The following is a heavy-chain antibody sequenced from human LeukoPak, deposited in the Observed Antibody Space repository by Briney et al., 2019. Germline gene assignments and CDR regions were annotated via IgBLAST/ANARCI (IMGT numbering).Heavy chain of an antibody. V-gene: IGHV4-34*01. CDR3: ASFLPILPSAMDV. J-gene: IGHJ6*02. CDR2: INHSGST. Sequence: AEPLSLTCAVYGGSFSGYYWSCIRQPPGKGLEWIGEINHSGSTNYNPSLKSRVSISVDTSKNQFSLKLSSVTAADTAVYYCASFLPILPSAMDVWGQGTTVTVS. D-gene: IGHD2-15*01. CDR1: GGSFSGYY.